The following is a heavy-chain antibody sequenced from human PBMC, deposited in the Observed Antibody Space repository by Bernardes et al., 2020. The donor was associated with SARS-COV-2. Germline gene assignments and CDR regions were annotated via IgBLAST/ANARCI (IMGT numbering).Heavy chain of an antibody. J-gene: IGHJ5*02. V-gene: IGHV3-66*01. D-gene: IGHD3-3*01. CDR1: GFTVSSNY. CDR2: IYSGGST. CDR3: ARSAGPNWFDP. Sequence: GGSLRLSCAASGFTVSSNYMSWVRQAPGKGLEWVSVIYSGGSTYYADSVKGRFTISRDNSKNTLYLQMNSLRAEDTAVYYCARSAGPNWFDPWGQGTLVTVSS.